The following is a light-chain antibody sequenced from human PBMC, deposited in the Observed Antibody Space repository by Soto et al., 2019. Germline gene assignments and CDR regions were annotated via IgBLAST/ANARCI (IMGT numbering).Light chain of an antibody. V-gene: IGKV3-11*01. CDR3: QQHFNGPIT. CDR2: GAS. CDR1: QSIYNS. J-gene: IGKJ5*01. Sequence: EIVLTQSPATLSLSPGERATLSCRASQSIYNSLAWYQQKPGQAPRLLTYGASNRATGIPARFSGSGSGTDFTLTISSLEPEDFAAYYCQQHFNGPITFGQGTRLEIK.